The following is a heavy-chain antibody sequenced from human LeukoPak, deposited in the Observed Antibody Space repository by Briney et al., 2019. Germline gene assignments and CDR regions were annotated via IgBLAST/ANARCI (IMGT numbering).Heavy chain of an antibody. CDR3: ARSLYYDTSGPFDF. V-gene: IGHV3-33*08. Sequence: GGSLRLSCAASGFTFSYYGMHWVRQAPGKGLEWVAVIWFGGSNIYYADSVKGRFTISRDNSKNTLYLQMNSLRAEDTAVYYCARSLYYDTSGPFDFWGQGALVSVSS. CDR1: GFTFSYYG. CDR2: IWFGGSNI. D-gene: IGHD3-22*01. J-gene: IGHJ4*02.